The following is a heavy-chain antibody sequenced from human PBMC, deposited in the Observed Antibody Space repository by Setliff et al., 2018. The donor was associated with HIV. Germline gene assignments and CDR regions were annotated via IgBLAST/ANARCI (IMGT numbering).Heavy chain of an antibody. Sequence: KPSETLSLTCTVSGGSIWSYYWSWIRQPAGKGLEWIGLIYTSGRTNYNPSLKSRVTISVDRSKNQFSLNLSSVTAADTALYYCASLFHDTSAPWLYYFDYWGQGTLVTVSS. CDR1: GGSIWSYY. CDR2: IYTSGRT. V-gene: IGHV4-4*07. D-gene: IGHD3-22*01. CDR3: ASLFHDTSAPWLYYFDY. J-gene: IGHJ4*02.